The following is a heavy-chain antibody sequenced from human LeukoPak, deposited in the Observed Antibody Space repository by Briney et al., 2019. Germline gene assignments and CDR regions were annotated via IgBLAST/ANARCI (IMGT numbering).Heavy chain of an antibody. CDR2: IGGTTGNT. J-gene: IGHJ4*02. CDR3: AKGPGAGGNTWYYFDY. Sequence: GGSLRLSCAASGFTFINYAVNWVRQAPGRGLEWVSAIGGTTGNTYYADSVKGRFTISTDNSKTTLYLQMNSLRADDTAIYYCAKGPGAGGNTWYYFDYWGQGTLVTVSS. D-gene: IGHD6-13*01. CDR1: GFTFINYA. V-gene: IGHV3-23*01.